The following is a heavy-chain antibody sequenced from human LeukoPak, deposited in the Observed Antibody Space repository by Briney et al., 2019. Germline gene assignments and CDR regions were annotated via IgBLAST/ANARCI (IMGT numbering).Heavy chain of an antibody. CDR3: ARGGELKSNWFDP. CDR1: GGSISSSY. J-gene: IGHJ5*02. CDR2: IYYSGST. V-gene: IGHV4-59*08. D-gene: IGHD1-26*01. Sequence: SETLSLTCTVSGGSISSSYWSGIRQPPGKGLEWIGYIYYSGSTNYNPSLKSRVTISVDTSKNQFSLKLSSVTAADTAVYYCARGGELKSNWFDPWGQGTLVTVSS.